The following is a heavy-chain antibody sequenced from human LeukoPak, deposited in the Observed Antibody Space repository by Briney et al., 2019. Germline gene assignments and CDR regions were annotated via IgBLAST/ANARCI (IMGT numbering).Heavy chain of an antibody. D-gene: IGHD4-23*01. V-gene: IGHV6-1*01. CDR1: GDSVSSNS. CDR2: IYYKSKWFN. J-gene: IGHJ4*02. CDR3: ARGTAPVVTPFDY. Sequence: SQTLSLTCAISGDSVSSNSWNWIRQSPSRGLEWLGRIYYKSKWFNDYAVSVKSRITINPDTSKNQFSLQLSSVTAADTAVYYCARGTAPVVTPFDYWGQGTLVTVSS.